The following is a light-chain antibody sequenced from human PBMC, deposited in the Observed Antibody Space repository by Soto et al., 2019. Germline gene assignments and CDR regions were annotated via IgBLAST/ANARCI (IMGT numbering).Light chain of an antibody. V-gene: IGLV2-23*01. CDR3: SSYAGAVV. Sequence: QSALTQPASVSGSLGQSITLSCTRTSSGVENYNLVSWYQHHPGKAPKLMIYEGSQRPSGVSDRFSGSKSGNTASLTISGLQAEDEADYYCSSYAGAVVFGGGTKVTVL. CDR2: EGS. J-gene: IGLJ2*01. CDR1: SSGVENYNL.